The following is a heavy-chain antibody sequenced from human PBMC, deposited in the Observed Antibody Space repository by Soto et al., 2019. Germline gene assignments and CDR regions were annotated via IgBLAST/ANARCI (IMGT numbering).Heavy chain of an antibody. V-gene: IGHV1-69*13. CDR2: IIPIFGTA. CDR3: ASAPLRPEYCTNGVCYG. CDR1: GGTFSSYA. J-gene: IGHJ4*02. Sequence: GASVKVSCKASGGTFSSYAISWVRQAPGQGLEWMGGIIPIFGTANYAQKFQGRVTITADESTSTAYMELSSLRSEDTAVYYCASAPLRPEYCTNGVCYGWGQGTLVTVSS. D-gene: IGHD2-8*01.